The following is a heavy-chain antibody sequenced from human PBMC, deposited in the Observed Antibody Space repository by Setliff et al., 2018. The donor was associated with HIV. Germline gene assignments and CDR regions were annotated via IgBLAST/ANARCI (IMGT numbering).Heavy chain of an antibody. V-gene: IGHV3-23*01. D-gene: IGHD4-17*01. Sequence: PGGSLRLSCTASGFTIGDYAMSWVRQAPGKGLEWVSAISGSGANTYYADSVKGRFTISRDNSKNTLYLQMNSLRAEDTAVYYCAKFFGGYGDYMGFDYWGQGTLVTVSS. CDR2: ISGSGANT. J-gene: IGHJ4*02. CDR3: AKFFGGYGDYMGFDY. CDR1: GFTIGDYA.